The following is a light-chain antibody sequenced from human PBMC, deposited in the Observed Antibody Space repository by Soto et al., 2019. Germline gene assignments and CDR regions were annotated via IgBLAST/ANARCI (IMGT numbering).Light chain of an antibody. Sequence: VLTQSPATLSLSPGETATLSCRASQSVSIYLAWYQQKPGQAPRLLIYDASNRATGIPARFSGSGSGKDFTLTIDSLEPEDSAVYYCQQRINWPLTFGGGTKVEIK. CDR3: QQRINWPLT. CDR1: QSVSIY. CDR2: DAS. J-gene: IGKJ4*01. V-gene: IGKV3-11*01.